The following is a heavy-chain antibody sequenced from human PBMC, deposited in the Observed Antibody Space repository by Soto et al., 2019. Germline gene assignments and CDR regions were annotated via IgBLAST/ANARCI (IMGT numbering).Heavy chain of an antibody. CDR1: VVPLTIYS. CDR2: ISSSSSTI. J-gene: IGHJ4*02. V-gene: IGHV3-48*02. Sequence: GGSPRLSSASCVVPLTIYSMNWVRKTTGKGLEWVSYISSSSSTIYYADSVKGRFTISRDNAKNSLYLQMNSLRDEDTAVYYCARDAYDILTGSSKTFDYWGQGTLVTVSS. D-gene: IGHD3-9*01. CDR3: ARDAYDILTGSSKTFDY.